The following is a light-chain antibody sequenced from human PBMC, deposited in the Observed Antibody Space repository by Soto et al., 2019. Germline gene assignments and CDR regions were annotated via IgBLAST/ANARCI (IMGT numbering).Light chain of an antibody. Sequence: QSLLTQPPSVSAAPGQEVTISCSGSSSNVGTTFVCWYQQVPGTAPKLLIYENDKRPSGIPDRFSGSKSGTSAALAITGLQPGDEADYYCGTWDSSLNGGVFGGGTKLTVL. CDR3: GTWDSSLNGGV. J-gene: IGLJ3*02. V-gene: IGLV1-51*02. CDR2: END. CDR1: SSNVGTTF.